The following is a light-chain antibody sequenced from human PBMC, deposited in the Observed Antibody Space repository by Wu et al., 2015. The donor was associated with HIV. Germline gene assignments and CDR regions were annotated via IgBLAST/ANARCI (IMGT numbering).Light chain of an antibody. CDR1: QSVSSY. CDR2: GAS. V-gene: IGKV3-20*01. J-gene: IGKJ2*03. Sequence: EIVLTQSPGTLSLSPGERATLSCRAGQSVSSYLAWYQQKPGQAPRLVIYGASTRATGIPDRFSGSGSGTDFTLTISRLEPEDSAVYFCQQYDSSPNSFGQGTKLGIK. CDR3: QQYDSSPNS.